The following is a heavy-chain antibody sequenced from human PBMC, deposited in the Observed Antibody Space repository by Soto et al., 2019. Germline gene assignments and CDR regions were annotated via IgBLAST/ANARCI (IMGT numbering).Heavy chain of an antibody. CDR2: ISSGSDYI. V-gene: IGHV3-21*02. CDR1: GFSFTTST. D-gene: IGHD5-18*01. Sequence: EVQLLESGGGLVKPGGSLRLSCAASGFSFTTSTMNWVRQAPGKGLEWVSCISSGSDYIYYADSVKGRFTISRDNARKSLFLQMNGLTAEDTAVYYCARAPLVDTAMDYWGQGTLVTVSS. CDR3: ARAPLVDTAMDY. J-gene: IGHJ4*02.